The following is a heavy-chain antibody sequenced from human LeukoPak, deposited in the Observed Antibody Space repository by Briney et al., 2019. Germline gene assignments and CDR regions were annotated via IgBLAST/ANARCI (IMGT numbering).Heavy chain of an antibody. Sequence: GGSLRLSCAASGFTFSNYWMSWVRQAPGKGLEWVANIRQDGSGKFYVDSVKGRFTISRDNAKNSLYLQMNSLRAEDTAVYYCAKVQWRRDGYNYPAFDYWGQGTLVTVSS. J-gene: IGHJ4*02. CDR2: IRQDGSGK. V-gene: IGHV3-7*01. CDR3: AKVQWRRDGYNYPAFDY. CDR1: GFTFSNYW. D-gene: IGHD5-24*01.